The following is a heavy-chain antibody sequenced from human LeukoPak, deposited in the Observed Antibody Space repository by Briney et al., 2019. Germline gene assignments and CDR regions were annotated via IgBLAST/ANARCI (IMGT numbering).Heavy chain of an antibody. CDR3: AREDGYCSGGSCYTWYYMDV. V-gene: IGHV3-48*01. J-gene: IGHJ6*03. CDR2: VSSSSSLI. D-gene: IGHD2-15*01. CDR1: GFTLNMYS. Sequence: PGGSLRLSCAASGFTLNMYSMNWVRQAPGKGLEWVSYVSSSSSLIYYSDSVRGRFTISRDSATNSLSLRMNSLRVEDTAVYYCAREDGYCSGGSCYTWYYMDVWGKGTTVTVSS.